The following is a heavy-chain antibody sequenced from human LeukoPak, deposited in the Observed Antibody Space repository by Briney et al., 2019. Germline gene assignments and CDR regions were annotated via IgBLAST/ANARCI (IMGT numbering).Heavy chain of an antibody. CDR2: IYTSGST. V-gene: IGHV4-4*07. CDR1: GGTISSYY. D-gene: IGHD3-3*01. Sequence: PSETLSLTCTVSGGTISSYYWSWIRQPAGKGLEWIGRIYTSGSTNYNPSLKSRVSMSVDTSKNQFSLNLSSVTAADTAVYYCARITIFRGNWFDPWGQGTLVTVSS. CDR3: ARITIFRGNWFDP. J-gene: IGHJ5*02.